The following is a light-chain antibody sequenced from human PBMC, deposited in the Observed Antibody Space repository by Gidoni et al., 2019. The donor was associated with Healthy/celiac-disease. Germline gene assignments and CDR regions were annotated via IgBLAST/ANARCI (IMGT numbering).Light chain of an antibody. CDR3: QSYDSSLSGWV. V-gene: IGLV1-40*01. Sequence: QSVLTQPPSVSGAPGPRVTISGTGSSSNTGAGYDVHWYQQLPGTAPKLLIYGNSNRPSGVPDRFSGSKSGTSASLAITGLQAEDEADYYCQSYDSSLSGWVFGGGTKLTVL. CDR1: SSNTGAGYD. J-gene: IGLJ3*02. CDR2: GNS.